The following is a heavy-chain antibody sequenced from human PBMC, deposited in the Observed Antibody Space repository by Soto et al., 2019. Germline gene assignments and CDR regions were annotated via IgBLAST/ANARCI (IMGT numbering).Heavy chain of an antibody. J-gene: IGHJ5*02. D-gene: IGHD2-2*01. CDR3: ARDQVPAALLGWLDP. CDR2: IYYSGST. CDR1: GGSISSSSFH. V-gene: IGHV4-39*02. Sequence: SETLSLTCTVSGGSISSSSFHWGWIRQPPGKGLEWIGSIYYSGSTYYSPSLKSRVTISVDTSKNQFSLKLSSVTAADTAVYYCARDQVPAALLGWLDPWGQGTLVTVSS.